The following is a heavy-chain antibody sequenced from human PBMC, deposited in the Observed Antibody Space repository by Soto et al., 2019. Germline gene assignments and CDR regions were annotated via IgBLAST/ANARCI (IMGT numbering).Heavy chain of an antibody. Sequence: EVHLLESGGGLVQPGGSLRLSCAASGFTFSNYAMTWVRQAPGSGLEGVSGITGSGGRTYYADSVKGRCTISRDNSKGTLYLQMNSLRAEDTAVYYCAKDTRYGDYVRWFDSWGQGTLVTVSS. CDR3: AKDTRYGDYVRWFDS. V-gene: IGHV3-23*01. CDR1: GFTFSNYA. D-gene: IGHD4-17*01. CDR2: ITGSGGRT. J-gene: IGHJ5*01.